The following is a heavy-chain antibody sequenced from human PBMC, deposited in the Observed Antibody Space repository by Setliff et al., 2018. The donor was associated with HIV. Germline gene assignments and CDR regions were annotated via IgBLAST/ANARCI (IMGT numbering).Heavy chain of an antibody. J-gene: IGHJ4*02. D-gene: IGHD6-13*01. CDR1: GYTFTKYG. V-gene: IGHV1-18*01. Sequence: ASVKVSCKASGYTFTKYGLSWVRQAPGQGLEWMGWINTHNGNTNSAQKFQGRVTITRDTSASTAYMELSSLRSEDTAVYYCASGYARGSMTHWGQGTLVTVSS. CDR3: ASGYARGSMTH. CDR2: INTHNGNT.